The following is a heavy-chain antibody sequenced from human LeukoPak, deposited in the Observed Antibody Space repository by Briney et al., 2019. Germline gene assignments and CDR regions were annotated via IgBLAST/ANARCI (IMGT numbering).Heavy chain of an antibody. CDR2: IGTAGDT. D-gene: IGHD3-22*01. J-gene: IGHJ3*02. CDR3: PSKGVITRADDAFDI. V-gene: IGHV3-13*01. CDR1: GFTFSGYD. Sequence: GGSMRLSCAASGFTFSGYDMHWVRQATGKGLEWVSAIGTAGDTYYPGSVKGRFTITGENAKNSLYLQMNSLRAGDTAVYYCPSKGVITRADDAFDIWGQGTMVTVSS.